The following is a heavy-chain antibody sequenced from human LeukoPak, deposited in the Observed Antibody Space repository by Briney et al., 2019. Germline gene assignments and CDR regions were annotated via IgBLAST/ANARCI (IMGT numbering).Heavy chain of an antibody. CDR1: GFIFSSYG. V-gene: IGHV3-30*18. CDR3: AKVLSSSWGYFDY. Sequence: GGSLRLSCAASGFIFSSYGMHWVRQAPGKGLEWVAVISYDGSNKYYADSVKGRFTISRDNSKNTLYLQMNSLRAEDTAVYYCAKVLSSSWGYFDYWGQGTLVTVSS. CDR2: ISYDGSNK. D-gene: IGHD6-13*01. J-gene: IGHJ4*02.